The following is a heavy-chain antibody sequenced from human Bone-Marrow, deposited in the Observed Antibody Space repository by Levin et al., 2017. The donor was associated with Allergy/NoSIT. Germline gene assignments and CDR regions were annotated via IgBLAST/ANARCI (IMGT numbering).Heavy chain of an antibody. V-gene: IGHV1-69*11. CDR3: ARETSAAYYYYAMDV. J-gene: IGHJ6*02. Sequence: SCKASGGTFDSYAISWVRQAPGQFLSFLFCLLPPLCTPHYAQNFQGRATITADESTSTVYMELISLTSEDTAVYYCARETSAAYYYYAMDVWGQGTTVTVAS. CDR1: GGTFDSYA. CDR2: LLPPLCTP. D-gene: IGHD6-13*01.